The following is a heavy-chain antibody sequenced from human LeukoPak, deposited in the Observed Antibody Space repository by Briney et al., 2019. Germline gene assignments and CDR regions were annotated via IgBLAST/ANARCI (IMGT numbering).Heavy chain of an antibody. D-gene: IGHD3-22*01. Sequence: GGSLRLSCAASGFTFSRSWMHWVRQAPGKGLVWVSRINSDGSSTTYAESVKGRFTVSRDNAQNTLSLQMSGLRAEDTAVYYCVREGYDTMNFDYWGQGALATVSS. CDR1: GFTFSRSW. CDR3: VREGYDTMNFDY. CDR2: INSDGSST. J-gene: IGHJ4*02. V-gene: IGHV3-74*01.